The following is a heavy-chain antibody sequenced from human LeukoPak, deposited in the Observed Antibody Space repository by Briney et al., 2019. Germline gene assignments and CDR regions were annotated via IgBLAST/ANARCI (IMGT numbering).Heavy chain of an antibody. Sequence: GGSLRLSCAASGFTFSSYSMNWVPQAPGKGLEWVSSISSSSSYIYYADSVKGRFTISRDNAKNSLYLQMNSLRAEDTAVYYCARESGKYCSGGSCYRRPFDYWGQGTLVTVSS. V-gene: IGHV3-21*01. D-gene: IGHD2-15*01. CDR2: ISSSSSYI. J-gene: IGHJ4*02. CDR1: GFTFSSYS. CDR3: ARESGKYCSGGSCYRRPFDY.